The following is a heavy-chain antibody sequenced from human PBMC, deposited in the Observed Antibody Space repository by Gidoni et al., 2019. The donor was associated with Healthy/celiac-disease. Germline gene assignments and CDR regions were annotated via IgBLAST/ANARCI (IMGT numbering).Heavy chain of an antibody. V-gene: IGHV4-61*02. J-gene: IGHJ5*02. CDR1: GGPISSGSYY. D-gene: IGHD4-4*01. CDR2: IYTSGST. Sequence: QVQLQESGPGLVKPSQTLSLTCTVSGGPISSGSYYWSWIRQPAGKGLEWIGRIYTSGSTNYNPSLKSRVTISVDTSKNQFSLKLSSVTAADTAVYYCARSYSNYFNWFDPWGQGTLVTVSS. CDR3: ARSYSNYFNWFDP.